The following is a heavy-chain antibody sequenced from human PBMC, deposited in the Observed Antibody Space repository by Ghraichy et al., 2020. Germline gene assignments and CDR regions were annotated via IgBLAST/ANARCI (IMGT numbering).Heavy chain of an antibody. J-gene: IGHJ3*02. D-gene: IGHD3-16*02. CDR2: IYWDDDK. Sequence: SGPTLVKPTQTLTLTCTFSGFSLSTSGVGVGWIRQPPGKALEWLALIYWDDDKRYSPSLKSRPTITKDTSKNQVVLTMTNMDPVDTATYYCAHSYYDYVWGSYRQNDAFDIWGQGTMVIVSS. CDR1: GFSLSTSGVG. V-gene: IGHV2-5*02. CDR3: AHSYYDYVWGSYRQNDAFDI.